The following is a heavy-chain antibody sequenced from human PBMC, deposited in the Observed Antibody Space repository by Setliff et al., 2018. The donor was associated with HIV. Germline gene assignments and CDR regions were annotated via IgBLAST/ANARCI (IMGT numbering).Heavy chain of an antibody. V-gene: IGHV4-39*01. Sequence: SETLSLTCIVSGGSISSSTYYWGWIRQPPGKGLEWIGSINYSGTTYYNPSLKSRVTISVDTSKNQFSLKLNSVTATDTAVYYCARHPEQWLAHFDYWGQGTLVTVLL. CDR1: GGSISSSTYY. CDR3: ARHPEQWLAHFDY. CDR2: INYSGTT. J-gene: IGHJ4*02. D-gene: IGHD6-19*01.